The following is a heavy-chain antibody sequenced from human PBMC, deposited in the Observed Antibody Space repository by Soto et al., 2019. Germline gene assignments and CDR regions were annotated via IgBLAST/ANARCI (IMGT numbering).Heavy chain of an antibody. J-gene: IGHJ6*02. D-gene: IGHD5-12*01. CDR1: GFTVSSNY. CDR3: ERDTPDIVATHLYYYYGMDV. Sequence: GGSLRLSCAASGFTVSSNYISWVRQAPGKGLEWVSDIYIGGSTYYADSLKCRFTISRDNSKNTPYLQMNSLRAEETAVYYCERDTPDIVATHLYYYYGMDVWGQGTTVTVSS. CDR2: IYIGGST. V-gene: IGHV3-53*01.